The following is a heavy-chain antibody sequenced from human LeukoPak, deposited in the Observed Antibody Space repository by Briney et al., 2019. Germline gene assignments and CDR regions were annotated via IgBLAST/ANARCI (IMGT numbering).Heavy chain of an antibody. CDR2: ITTSSTYT. CDR3: ARDPYSGTYGNTYYYYMDV. D-gene: IGHD1-26*01. CDR1: RFSFSSYN. Sequence: GGSLRLSCAASRFSFSSYNMDWVRQTPGKGLEWISSITTSSTYTFYADSVKGRFTISRDNARNSLYLQMNSLRVEDTAVYYCARDPYSGTYGNTYYYYMDVWGKGTTVTISS. V-gene: IGHV3-21*01. J-gene: IGHJ6*03.